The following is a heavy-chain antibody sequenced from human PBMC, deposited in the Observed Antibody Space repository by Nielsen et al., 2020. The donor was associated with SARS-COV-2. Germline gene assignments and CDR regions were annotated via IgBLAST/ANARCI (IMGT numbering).Heavy chain of an antibody. Sequence: VRQAPGKGLEWVSVISVSGDGTYYADSVKGRFTISRDNSKNTLYLQMNSLRAEDTAVYYCANVKYHSFEYWGQGTLVTVSS. D-gene: IGHD2-2*02. V-gene: IGHV3-23*01. J-gene: IGHJ4*02. CDR2: ISVSGDGT. CDR3: ANVKYHSFEY.